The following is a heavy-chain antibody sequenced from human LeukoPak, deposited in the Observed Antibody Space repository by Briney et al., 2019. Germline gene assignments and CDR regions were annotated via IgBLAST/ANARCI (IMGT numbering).Heavy chain of an antibody. CDR2: TRGKAYGGTT. V-gene: IGHV3-49*04. D-gene: IGHD1-26*01. CDR1: GFTYGDYG. J-gene: IGHJ4*02. Sequence: GGSLRLSCTASGFTYGDYGMSWVRQAPGKGLEWVVHTRGKAYGGTTEYAASVEGRFTISRDDSKSSACLQMNSLKTEHTAVYYCARVLDRSYYFSWVPDYWGQGTLVTVSS. CDR3: ARVLDRSYYFSWVPDY.